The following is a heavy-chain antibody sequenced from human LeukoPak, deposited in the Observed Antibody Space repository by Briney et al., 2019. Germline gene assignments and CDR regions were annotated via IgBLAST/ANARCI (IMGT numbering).Heavy chain of an antibody. J-gene: IGHJ4*02. Sequence: SETLSLTCTVSGGSISSRSYYWGWIRQPPGKGLEWVGSIYYSGSTYYNPSLKSRVTISVDTSKNQFSLKLSSVTAADTAVYYCARISSTSALWGQGTLVTVSS. CDR3: ARISSTSAL. CDR2: IYYSGST. V-gene: IGHV4-39*01. D-gene: IGHD2-2*01. CDR1: GGSISSRSYY.